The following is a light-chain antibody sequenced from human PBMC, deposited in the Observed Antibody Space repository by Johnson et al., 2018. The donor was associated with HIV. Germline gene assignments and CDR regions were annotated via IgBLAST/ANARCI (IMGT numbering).Light chain of an antibody. Sequence: QSVLTQPPSVSAAPGQKVTISCSGSSSNIGNNYVSWYQQLPGTAPKLLIYENNKRPSGIPYRFSGSKSGTSATLGITGLQTGDEADYYCVPCASSLNVLGTVSKVTVL. J-gene: IGLJ1*01. CDR3: VPCASSLNV. V-gene: IGLV1-51*02. CDR1: SSNIGNNY. CDR2: ENN.